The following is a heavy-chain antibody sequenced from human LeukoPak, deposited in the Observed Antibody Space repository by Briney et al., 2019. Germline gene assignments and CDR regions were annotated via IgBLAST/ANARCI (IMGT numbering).Heavy chain of an antibody. Sequence: SETLSLTCTVSGGSISSSSYYWGWIRQPPGKGLEWIGSIYYSGSTYYNPSLKSRVTISVDTSKNQFSLKLSSVTAADTAVYYCARVNDYYDSSGDSPWIDYWGQGTLVTVSS. CDR1: GGSISSSSYY. CDR2: IYYSGST. J-gene: IGHJ4*02. V-gene: IGHV4-39*07. D-gene: IGHD3-22*01. CDR3: ARVNDYYDSSGDSPWIDY.